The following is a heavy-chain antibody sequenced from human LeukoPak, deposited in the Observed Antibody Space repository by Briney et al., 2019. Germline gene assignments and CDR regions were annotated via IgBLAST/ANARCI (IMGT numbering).Heavy chain of an antibody. D-gene: IGHD1-26*01. Sequence: KTSETQSLTCTVSGYSISSGYYWGWIRQPPGKGLEWIGSIYHSGSTYYNPSLKSRVTISVDTSKNQFSLKLSSVTAADTAVYYCARDPVGATRFDYWGQGTLVTVSS. V-gene: IGHV4-38-2*02. CDR1: GYSISSGYY. CDR3: ARDPVGATRFDY. J-gene: IGHJ4*02. CDR2: IYHSGST.